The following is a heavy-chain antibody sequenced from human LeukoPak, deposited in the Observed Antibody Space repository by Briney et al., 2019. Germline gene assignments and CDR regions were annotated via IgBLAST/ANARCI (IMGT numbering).Heavy chain of an antibody. D-gene: IGHD4-23*01. CDR3: AREASTTVAYYGMDV. J-gene: IGHJ6*02. CDR2: IYYSGST. Sequence: SVTLSLTCTVSGGSISSYYWSWIRQPPGKGLEWIGYIYYSGSTNYNPSLKSRVTISVDTSKNQFSLKLSSVTAADTAVYYCAREASTTVAYYGMDVWGQGTTVTVSS. V-gene: IGHV4-59*01. CDR1: GGSISSYY.